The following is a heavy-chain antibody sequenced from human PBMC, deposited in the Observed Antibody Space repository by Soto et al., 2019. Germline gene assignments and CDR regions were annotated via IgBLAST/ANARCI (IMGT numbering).Heavy chain of an antibody. Sequence: EVQLLESGGGLVQPGGSLRLSCAASGFTFSSYAMSWVRQAPGKGLEWVSAISGSGGSTYYADSVKGRFTISRDNYKNTLYLEMNSLRAEDTGVYYCAKFGIGVAGHFDYWGQGTLVTVSS. J-gene: IGHJ4*02. CDR1: GFTFSSYA. CDR2: ISGSGGST. V-gene: IGHV3-23*01. CDR3: AKFGIGVAGHFDY. D-gene: IGHD6-19*01.